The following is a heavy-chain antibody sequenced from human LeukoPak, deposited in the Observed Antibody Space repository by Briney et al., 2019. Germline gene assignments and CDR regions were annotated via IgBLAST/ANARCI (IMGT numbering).Heavy chain of an antibody. CDR3: VRDRGEWIDQYYGMDV. J-gene: IGHJ6*02. CDR2: MNPNSGNT. CDR1: GYTFTSYD. D-gene: IGHD3-10*01. V-gene: IGHV1-8*01. Sequence: ASVKVSCKASGYTFTSYDINWVRQATGQGLEWMGWMNPNSGNTGYAQKFQGRVTMTRNTSISTAYMELRSLRSDDTAVYYCVRDRGEWIDQYYGMDVWGQGTTVTVSS.